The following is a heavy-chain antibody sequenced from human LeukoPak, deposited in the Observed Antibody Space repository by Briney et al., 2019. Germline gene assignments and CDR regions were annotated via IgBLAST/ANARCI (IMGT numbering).Heavy chain of an antibody. V-gene: IGHV1-69*04. J-gene: IGHJ2*01. Sequence: SVKVSCKASGGTFSSYAISWVRQAPGQGLEWMGRIIPILGIANYAQKFQGRVTITADKSTSTAYMELSTLRAEDTAVYYCARDLGAVGRDWYFDLWGRGTLVTVSS. CDR3: ARDLGAVGRDWYFDL. CDR1: GGTFSSYA. CDR2: IIPILGIA. D-gene: IGHD1-26*01.